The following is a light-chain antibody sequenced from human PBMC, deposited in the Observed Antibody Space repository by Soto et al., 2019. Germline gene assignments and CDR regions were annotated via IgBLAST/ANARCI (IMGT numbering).Light chain of an antibody. V-gene: IGLV2-14*01. Sequence: QSVLTQPASVSGSPGQSIAISCTGTSSDVGAYNSVSWYQQYPGKAPKLMIHDVTSRPSGVSDRFSGSKSGNTASLTISGLQAEDEADYYCSSYTSSSSYVFGSGTKVTVL. CDR1: SSDVGAYNS. CDR2: DVT. CDR3: SSYTSSSSYV. J-gene: IGLJ1*01.